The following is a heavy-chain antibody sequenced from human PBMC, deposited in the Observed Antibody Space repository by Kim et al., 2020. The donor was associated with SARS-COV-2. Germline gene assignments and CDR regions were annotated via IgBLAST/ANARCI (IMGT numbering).Heavy chain of an antibody. V-gene: IGHV3-23*01. CDR3: AKDGGELLSDAFDI. J-gene: IGHJ3*02. Sequence: ESVKGRFTISRDNSKNTLYLQMNSLRAEDTAVYYCAKDGGELLSDAFDIWGQGTMVTVSS. D-gene: IGHD3-10*01.